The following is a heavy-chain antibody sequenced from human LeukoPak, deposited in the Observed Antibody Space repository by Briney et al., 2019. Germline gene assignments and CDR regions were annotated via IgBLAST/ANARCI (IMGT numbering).Heavy chain of an antibody. CDR2: INPKSGGT. V-gene: IGHV1-2*02. D-gene: IGHD6-19*01. Sequence: ASVNVSYKACGYTFTGYYMLWVGQAAGHEVEWMGWINPKSGGTDYAKKFQGRVTMTRDTSISSAYMELSRLRSDATAVYYCARPGYISGWYWSGLGDVFDCWGQGTLVTVS. CDR1: GYTFTGYY. J-gene: IGHJ4*02. CDR3: ARPGYISGWYWSGLGDVFDC.